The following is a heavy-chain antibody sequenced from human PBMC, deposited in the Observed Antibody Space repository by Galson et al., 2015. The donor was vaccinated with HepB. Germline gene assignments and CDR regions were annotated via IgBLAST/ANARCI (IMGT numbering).Heavy chain of an antibody. CDR3: ARDQGIAAAGTLRWFDP. Sequence: SVKVSCKASGYTFTSYGISWVRQAPGQGLEWMGWISAYNGNTNYAQKLQGRVTMTTDTPTSTAYMELRSLRSDDTAVYYCARDQGIAAAGTLRWFDPWGQGTLVTVSS. CDR1: GYTFTSYG. V-gene: IGHV1-18*04. D-gene: IGHD6-13*01. CDR2: ISAYNGNT. J-gene: IGHJ5*02.